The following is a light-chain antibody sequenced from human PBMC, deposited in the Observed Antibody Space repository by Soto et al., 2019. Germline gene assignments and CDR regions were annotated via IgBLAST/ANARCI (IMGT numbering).Light chain of an antibody. V-gene: IGKV3-15*01. CDR2: GAS. CDR1: HSVNSH. Sequence: TISFRTSHSVNSHVAWYQQKPGQAPRLLLYGASTRATGIPVRFSGSGFGTEFTLTISSPQSEDFAVYYCQQYKNWPLFGQGTRLEIK. CDR3: QQYKNWPL. J-gene: IGKJ5*01.